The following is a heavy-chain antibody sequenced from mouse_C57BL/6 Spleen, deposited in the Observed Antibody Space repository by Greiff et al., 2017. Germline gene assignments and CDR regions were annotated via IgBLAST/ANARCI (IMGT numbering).Heavy chain of an antibody. CDR2: INPSNGGT. CDR1: GYTFTSYW. D-gene: IGHD1-1*01. CDR3: ARQGYYYGSSYVYFDY. J-gene: IGHJ2*01. V-gene: IGHV1-53*01. Sequence: QVQLQQPGTELVKPGASVKLSCKASGYTFTSYWMHWVKQRPGQGLEWIGNINPSNGGTNYNEKFKSKATLTVDKSSSTAYMQLSSLTSEDSAVYYCARQGYYYGSSYVYFDYWGQGTTLTVS.